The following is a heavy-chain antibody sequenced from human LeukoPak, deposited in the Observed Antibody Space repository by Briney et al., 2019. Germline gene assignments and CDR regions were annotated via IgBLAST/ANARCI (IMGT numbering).Heavy chain of an antibody. V-gene: IGHV1-69*05. CDR1: GGTSSSYA. Sequence: SVNPSCKPSGGTSSSYATSWVRPAPRQGLEWMGRIIPIVGTPNYAQKFQGRVTITTDESTSTAYMELSSLRSEDTAVYYCARAKYYYDRPGAFDTWGQGTMVTVSS. CDR3: ARAKYYYDRPGAFDT. D-gene: IGHD3-22*01. CDR2: IIPIVGTP. J-gene: IGHJ3*02.